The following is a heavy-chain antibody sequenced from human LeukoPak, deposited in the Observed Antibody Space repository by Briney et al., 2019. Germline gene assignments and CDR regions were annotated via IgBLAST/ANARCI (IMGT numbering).Heavy chain of an antibody. CDR1: GTALSLYY. CDR2: IYTTGST. J-gene: IGHJ4*02. Sequence: SETLSLTCTVSGTALSLYYWSWIRQPAGQGLEWIGRIYTTGSTSYNPSLKSRVTMSVDTSKNQFALRLNSVTAAGTAGYYSAIDRSNDSTGYYNFDCWGQGTLVTVSS. D-gene: IGHD3-22*01. CDR3: AIDRSNDSTGYYNFDC. V-gene: IGHV4-4*07.